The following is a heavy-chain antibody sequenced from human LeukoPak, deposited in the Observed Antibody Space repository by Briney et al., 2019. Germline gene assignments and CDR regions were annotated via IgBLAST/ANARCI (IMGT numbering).Heavy chain of an antibody. V-gene: IGHV3-7*01. CDR3: ARGRIRKVGATFRYYYGMDV. D-gene: IGHD1-26*01. CDR2: IKQDGSEK. CDR1: GFTFSSYW. Sequence: PGGSLRLSCAASGFTFSSYWMSWVRQAPGKGLEWVANIKQDGSEKYYVDSVKGRFTISRDNAKNSLYLQMNSLRAEDTAVYYCARGRIRKVGATFRYYYGMDVWGQGTTVTVSS. J-gene: IGHJ6*02.